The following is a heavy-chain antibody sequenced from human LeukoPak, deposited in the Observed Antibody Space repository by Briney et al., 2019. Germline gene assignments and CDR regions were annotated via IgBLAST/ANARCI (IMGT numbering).Heavy chain of an antibody. Sequence: GESLKISCKGSGYSFSDYWINWVRQVPGKGLEWMGRIDPSDGYTNYSPSFQGHVTISADKSISTAYLQWSSLKASDTAMYYCASLYYYDNRGPFDSWGQGTMVTVSS. J-gene: IGHJ3*02. D-gene: IGHD3-22*01. CDR3: ASLYYYDNRGPFDS. V-gene: IGHV5-10-1*01. CDR1: GYSFSDYW. CDR2: IDPSDGYT.